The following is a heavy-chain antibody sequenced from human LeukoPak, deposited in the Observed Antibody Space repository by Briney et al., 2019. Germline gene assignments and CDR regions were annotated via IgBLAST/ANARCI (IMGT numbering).Heavy chain of an antibody. J-gene: IGHJ4*02. D-gene: IGHD4-17*01. CDR3: ARGDPTVTIYFDY. Sequence: PPETLSLTCAVSGGSISSGGYSWSWIRQPPGKGLEWIGYIYHSGSTYYNPSLKSRVTISVDRSKNQFSLKLSSVTAADTAVYYCARGDPTVTIYFDYWGQGTLVTVSS. V-gene: IGHV4-30-2*01. CDR2: IYHSGST. CDR1: GGSISSGGYS.